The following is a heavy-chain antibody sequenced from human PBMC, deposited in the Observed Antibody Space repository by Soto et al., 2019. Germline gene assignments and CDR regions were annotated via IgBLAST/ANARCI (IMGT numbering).Heavy chain of an antibody. J-gene: IGHJ3*02. CDR1: GDRVSSNSAA. V-gene: IGHV6-1*01. D-gene: IGHD6-19*01. Sequence: QSQTLSLTCAISGDRVSSNSAAWNWIRQSPSRGLEWLGRTYYRSKWYNDYAVSVKSRITINPDTSKNQFSLQLNSVTPEDTAVYYCAREIGIAVAGPRNDAFDIWGQGTMVTVSS. CDR3: AREIGIAVAGPRNDAFDI. CDR2: TYYRSKWYN.